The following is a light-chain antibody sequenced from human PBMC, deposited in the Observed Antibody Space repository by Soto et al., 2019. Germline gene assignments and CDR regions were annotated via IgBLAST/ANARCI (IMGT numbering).Light chain of an antibody. CDR1: QDISNY. Sequence: DIQMTQSPSSLSASVGDRVTITCQASQDISNYLNWYQQKPGKAPKLLIYDASNLETGVPSRFSGSGSGTDFTFTICSLQPEDIATYYCQQYDNLLGTFGGGTKVEIK. J-gene: IGKJ4*01. CDR3: QQYDNLLGT. V-gene: IGKV1-33*01. CDR2: DAS.